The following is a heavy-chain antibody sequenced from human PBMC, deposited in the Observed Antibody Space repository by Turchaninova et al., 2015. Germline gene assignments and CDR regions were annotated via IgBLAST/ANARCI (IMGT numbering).Heavy chain of an antibody. J-gene: IGHJ6*02. CDR3: ARDCNPSHYDVYGMDV. V-gene: IGHV4-30-4*01. CDR1: GGSLSSGDYY. D-gene: IGHD3-22*01. Sequence: QVQLQESGPGLVKPSQNLSLTSPVSGGSLSSGDYYWSWIRQPPGKGLEWIGYIYYSGSTHYNPSLKSRVIILVDTSKNQFSLKLTSVTAADTAVYYCARDCNPSHYDVYGMDVWGQGTTVTVSS. CDR2: IYYSGST.